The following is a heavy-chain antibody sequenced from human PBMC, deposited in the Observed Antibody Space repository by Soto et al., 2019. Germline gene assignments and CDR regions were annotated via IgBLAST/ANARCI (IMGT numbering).Heavy chain of an antibody. CDR1: GFTFSGYS. D-gene: IGHD2-21*01. Sequence: EVQLVESGGGLVKPGGSLRLSCAASGFTFSGYSMNWVRQAPGKGLEWVSSVSRSSDYIYYADSVRGRFTISRDNAENSLYLQMNSLRAEDTAVYYYARDVSPGTIYAFDIWGQGTMVTVSS. CDR3: ARDVSPGTIYAFDI. CDR2: VSRSSDYI. V-gene: IGHV3-21*01. J-gene: IGHJ3*02.